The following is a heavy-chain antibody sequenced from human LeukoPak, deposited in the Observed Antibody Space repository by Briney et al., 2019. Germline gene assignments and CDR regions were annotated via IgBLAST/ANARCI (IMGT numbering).Heavy chain of an antibody. CDR2: IYYSGST. V-gene: IGHV4-59*12. J-gene: IGHJ5*02. CDR3: ARDVGYSGPNWFDP. CDR1: GGSISSYY. D-gene: IGHD5-12*01. Sequence: SETLSLTCTVSGGSISSYYWSWIRQPPGKGLEWIGYIYYSGSTNYNPSLKSRVTISVDTSKNQFSLKLSSVTAADTAVYYCARDVGYSGPNWFDPWGQGTLVTVSS.